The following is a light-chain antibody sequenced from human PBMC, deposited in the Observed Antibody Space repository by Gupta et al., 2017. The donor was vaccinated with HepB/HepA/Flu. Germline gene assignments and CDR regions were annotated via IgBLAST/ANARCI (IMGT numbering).Light chain of an antibody. J-gene: IGKJ2*01. CDR1: QSVSSNY. V-gene: IGKV3-20*01. Sequence: GTHSLSSEERATLSCRASQSVSSNYIAWYQQKPGQAPRLLIYVASTRATGIPDRFSGSGSGTHFTLTISRLEPEDFAVYHCQQYGDPVYTFGQGTKLEIK. CDR2: VAS. CDR3: QQYGDPVYT.